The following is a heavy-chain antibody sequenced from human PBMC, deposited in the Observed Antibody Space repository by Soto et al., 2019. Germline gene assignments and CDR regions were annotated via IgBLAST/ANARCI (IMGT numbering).Heavy chain of an antibody. CDR1: GFTFSSYD. V-gene: IGHV3-13*01. Sequence: GGSLRLSCAASGFTFSSYDMHWVRQATGKGLEWVSAIGTAGDTYYPGSVKGRFTISRENAKNSLYLQMNSLRAEDTAVYYCARGGGDGYNFIGWGQGTLVTVSS. CDR2: IGTAGDT. CDR3: ARGGGDGYNFIG. D-gene: IGHD5-12*01. J-gene: IGHJ4*02.